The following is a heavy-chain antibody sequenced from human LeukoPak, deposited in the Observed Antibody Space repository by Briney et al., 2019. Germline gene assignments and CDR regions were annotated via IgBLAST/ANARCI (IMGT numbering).Heavy chain of an antibody. V-gene: IGHV4-39*07. Sequence: KPSETLSLTCTVSGGSLSSSSYYWGWIRQPPGMRLEWIGSIYYSGSTFYNPSLKSRVTISLDTSKNQFSLKLSSVTAADTAVYFCASPSRYSYNSHYYYMDVWGKGTTVTVSS. CDR3: ASPSRYSYNSHYYYMDV. CDR1: GGSLSSSSYY. CDR2: IYYSGST. J-gene: IGHJ6*03. D-gene: IGHD5-18*01.